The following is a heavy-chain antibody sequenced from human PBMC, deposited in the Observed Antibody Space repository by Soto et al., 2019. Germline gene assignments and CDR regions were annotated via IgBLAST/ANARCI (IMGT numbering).Heavy chain of an antibody. CDR2: ISGSGGST. CDR3: AKGRGPLDYYYYGMDV. J-gene: IGHJ6*02. Sequence: GGSLRLSCAASGFTFSSYAMSWVRQAPGKGLEWVSAISGSGGSTYYADSVKGRFTISRDNSKNTLYLQMNSLRAEDTAVYYCAKGRGPLDYYYYGMDVWGQGTTVTVSS. V-gene: IGHV3-23*01. CDR1: GFTFSSYA.